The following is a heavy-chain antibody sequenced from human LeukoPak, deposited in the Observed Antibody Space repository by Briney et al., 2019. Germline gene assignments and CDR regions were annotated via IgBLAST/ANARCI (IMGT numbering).Heavy chain of an antibody. CDR1: GGSFSGYY. D-gene: IGHD1-26*01. Sequence: SETLSLTCAFYGGSFSGYYWRWIRQPPGKGLEWIGEINHSGSTNYNPSLKSRVTISVDTLKNQFSLNLRSVSAADTAIYYCARCKWERLGHYYNYGMDVWGQGTTVTVSS. CDR3: ARCKWERLGHYYNYGMDV. V-gene: IGHV4-34*01. J-gene: IGHJ6*02. CDR2: INHSGST.